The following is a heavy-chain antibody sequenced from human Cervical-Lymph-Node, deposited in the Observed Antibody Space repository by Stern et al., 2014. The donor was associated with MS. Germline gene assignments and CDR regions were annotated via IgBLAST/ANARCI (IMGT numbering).Heavy chain of an antibody. CDR1: GFPLATVGCG. D-gene: IGHD3-3*01. V-gene: IGHV2-70*04. CDR3: ARMMGSGYRHYFDY. CDR2: IDWNDKT. J-gene: IGHJ4*02. Sequence: QVTLRGLVLGWLNPQQTLPLPSPFPGFPLATVGCGWAWTLSPQGKALGGLARIDWNDKTFYNPSLMTRLTISKDTSKNQVVLTMTNVDPVDTATYYCARMMGSGYRHYFDYWGQGTPVTVS.